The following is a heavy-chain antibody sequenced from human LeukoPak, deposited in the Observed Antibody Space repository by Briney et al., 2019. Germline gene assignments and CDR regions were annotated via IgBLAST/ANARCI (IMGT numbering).Heavy chain of an antibody. J-gene: IGHJ4*02. CDR3: AADIAVAGTRLDY. D-gene: IGHD6-19*01. Sequence: GASVKVSCKASGYTFTSYGISWVRQAPGQGLEWMGWISAYNGNTNYAQKLQGRVTITADESTSTAYMELSSLRSEDTAVYYCAADIAVAGTRLDYWGQGTLATVSS. CDR2: ISAYNGNT. V-gene: IGHV1-18*04. CDR1: GYTFTSYG.